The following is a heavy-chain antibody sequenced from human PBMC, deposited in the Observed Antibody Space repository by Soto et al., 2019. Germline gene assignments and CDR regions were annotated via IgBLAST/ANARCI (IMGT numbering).Heavy chain of an antibody. J-gene: IGHJ3*01. D-gene: IGHD3-22*01. CDR2: IYYSGST. CDR1: GGSISSGGYY. Sequence: QVQLQESGPGLVKPSQTLSLTCTVSGGSISSGGYYWSWIRQHPGKGLEWIGYIYYSGSTYYNPSVKRRVTISVNSTKSQFSPKQSSVPAEDTAVYSCASLRYYAGSGYNAFNFWGQGTMVTVSS. CDR3: ASLRYYAGSGYNAFNF. V-gene: IGHV4-31*03.